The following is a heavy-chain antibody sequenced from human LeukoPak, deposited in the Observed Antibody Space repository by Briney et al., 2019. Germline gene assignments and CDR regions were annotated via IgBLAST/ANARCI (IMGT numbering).Heavy chain of an antibody. CDR2: IGPDGSQR. V-gene: IGHV3-7*01. D-gene: IGHD1-7*01. CDR1: GFTFTTSW. CDR3: ARFGMTATLNY. Sequence: GGSLRLSCAASGFTFTTSWMSWVRQAPGKGLEWVANIGPDGSQRSYEDSVKGRFTISRDNAKNSVYLQMNSLRVEDTAVYYCARFGMTATLNYWVQGTLVTASS. J-gene: IGHJ4*02.